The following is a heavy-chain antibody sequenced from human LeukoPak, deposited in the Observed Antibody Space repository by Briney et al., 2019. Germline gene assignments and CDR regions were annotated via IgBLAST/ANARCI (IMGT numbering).Heavy chain of an antibody. D-gene: IGHD6-13*01. CDR1: GGPFSGYY. Sequence: SETLSLTCAVYGGPFSGYYWSWIRQPPGKGLEWIGEINHSGSTNYNPSLKSRVTISVDTSKNQFSLKLSSVTAADTAVYYCARGCIAAAGTGPDYFDYWGQGTLVTVSS. CDR3: ARGCIAAAGTGPDYFDY. V-gene: IGHV4-34*01. J-gene: IGHJ4*02. CDR2: INHSGST.